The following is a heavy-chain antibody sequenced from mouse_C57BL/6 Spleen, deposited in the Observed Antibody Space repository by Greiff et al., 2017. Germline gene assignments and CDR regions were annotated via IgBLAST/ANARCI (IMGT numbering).Heavy chain of an antibody. J-gene: IGHJ2*01. D-gene: IGHD1-1*01. V-gene: IGHV1-19*01. Sequence: VQLQQSGPVLVKPGASVKMSCKASGYTFTDYYMNWVKQSHGKSLEWIGVINPYNGGTSYNQKFKGKATLTVDKSSSTAYMELNSLTSEDSAVYYCARGDYGSSYEYYFDYWGQGTTLTVSS. CDR3: ARGDYGSSYEYYFDY. CDR1: GYTFTDYY. CDR2: INPYNGGT.